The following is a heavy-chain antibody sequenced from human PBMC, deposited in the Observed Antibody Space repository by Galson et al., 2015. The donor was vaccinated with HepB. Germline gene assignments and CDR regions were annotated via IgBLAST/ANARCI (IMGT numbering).Heavy chain of an antibody. Sequence: SLRLSCAASGFTFSSYSMNWVRQAPGKGLEWVSSISSSSSYIYYADSVKGRFTISRDNAKNSLYLQMNSLRAEDTAVYYCARVRTATITIDYWGQGTLVTVSS. CDR3: ARVRTATITIDY. V-gene: IGHV3-21*01. J-gene: IGHJ4*02. CDR1: GFTFSSYS. CDR2: ISSSSSYI. D-gene: IGHD5-24*01.